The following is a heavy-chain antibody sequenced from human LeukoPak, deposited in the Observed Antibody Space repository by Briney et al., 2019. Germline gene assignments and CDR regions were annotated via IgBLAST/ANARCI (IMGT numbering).Heavy chain of an antibody. Sequence: GGSLRLSCAASGFTFSSYAMSWVRQAPGKGLEWVSAISGSGGSTYYADSVKGRFTISRDNSKNTLYLQMSSLRAEDTAVYYCAKDSFRRGTPWSWGQGTLVAVSS. CDR3: AKDSFRRGTPWS. CDR1: GFTFSSYA. D-gene: IGHD3-10*01. J-gene: IGHJ5*02. V-gene: IGHV3-23*01. CDR2: ISGSGGST.